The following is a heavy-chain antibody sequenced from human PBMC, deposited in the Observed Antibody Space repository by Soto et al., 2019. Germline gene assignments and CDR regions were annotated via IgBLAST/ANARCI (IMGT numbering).Heavy chain of an antibody. CDR1: GYTFTGYY. CDR3: ARRGYTNIPTGYYYYGMDV. Sequence: GASVKVCCKASGYTFTGYYMHWVRQATGQGLEWMGWINPSSGGTNYAQKFQGWVTMTRDTSISTAYMELSRLRSDDTAVYYCARRGYTNIPTGYYYYGMDVWGQGTTVTVSS. CDR2: INPSSGGT. J-gene: IGHJ6*02. D-gene: IGHD5-18*01. V-gene: IGHV1-2*04.